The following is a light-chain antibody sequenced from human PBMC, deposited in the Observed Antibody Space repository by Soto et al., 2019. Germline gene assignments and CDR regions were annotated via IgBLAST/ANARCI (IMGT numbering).Light chain of an antibody. CDR3: FSFTTDWTHV. CDR1: SSDIGVYDY. Sequence: QSALTQPASVSGSPGQSITISCTGTSSDIGVYDYVSWYQQHPGKAPKLIIYEVTNRPSGLSNRFSGSKSDNTASLTISGLQTEDEADYFCFSFTTDWTHVFGTGTKVTVL. V-gene: IGLV2-14*01. CDR2: EVT. J-gene: IGLJ1*01.